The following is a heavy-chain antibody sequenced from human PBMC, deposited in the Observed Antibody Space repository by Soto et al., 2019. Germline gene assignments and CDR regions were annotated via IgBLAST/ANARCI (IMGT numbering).Heavy chain of an antibody. CDR3: ARDQPTYYYDSGRPGPPSLAFDI. Sequence: GGSLRLSCAASGFTFSSYWMSWVRHAPGKGLEWVANIKQDGSEKYYVDSVKGRFTISRDNAKNSLYLQMNSLRAEDTAVYYCARDQPTYYYDSGRPGPPSLAFDIWGQGTMVTVSS. D-gene: IGHD3-22*01. V-gene: IGHV3-7*01. J-gene: IGHJ3*02. CDR2: IKQDGSEK. CDR1: GFTFSSYW.